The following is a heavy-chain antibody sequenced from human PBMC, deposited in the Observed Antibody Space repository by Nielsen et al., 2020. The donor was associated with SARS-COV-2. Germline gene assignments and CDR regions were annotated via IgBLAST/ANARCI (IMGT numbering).Heavy chain of an antibody. CDR1: GGSISSSSYY. D-gene: IGHD6-13*01. CDR2: ISGSGGNT. J-gene: IGHJ4*02. V-gene: IGHV3-23*01. Sequence: ETLSLTCTVSGGSISSSSYYWGWISQPPGKGLEWVSAISGSGGNTYYADSVKGRFTISRDNSKNTLYLRMNSLRAEDTAVYYCAKDIYSSSWYGLYDYWGQGTLVTVSS. CDR3: AKDIYSSSWYGLYDY.